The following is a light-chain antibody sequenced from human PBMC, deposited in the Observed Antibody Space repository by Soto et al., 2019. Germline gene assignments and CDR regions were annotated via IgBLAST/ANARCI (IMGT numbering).Light chain of an antibody. J-gene: IGKJ1*01. V-gene: IGKV3-20*01. CDR2: GVA. CDR1: QSVSRNY. Sequence: EIVLTQSPGTLSLSPGERVTLSCRASQSVSRNYLAWYQQRPGQAPRLLIYGVARRATGIPDRFSGSGSGTDFTLTISRLEPEDLAVYYCQQYGISPWTFGQGIKVDIK. CDR3: QQYGISPWT.